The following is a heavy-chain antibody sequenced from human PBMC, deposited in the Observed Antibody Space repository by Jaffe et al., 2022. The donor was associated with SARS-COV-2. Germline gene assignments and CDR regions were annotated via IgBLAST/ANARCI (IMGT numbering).Heavy chain of an antibody. Sequence: QAQLTQSGGSVVRPGGSLRLSCVASGFTTYGVNWVRQAPGKGLEWVATLTTEGTKNFYADFANGRFAVSRDISRRTMFLQMNSLRHEDTAVYFCAKRYKVDSGFESWGQGTLVTVAS. D-gene: IGHD5-18*01. CDR1: GFTTYG. V-gene: IGHV3-30*18. CDR2: LTTEGTKN. CDR3: AKRYKVDSGFES. J-gene: IGHJ4*02.